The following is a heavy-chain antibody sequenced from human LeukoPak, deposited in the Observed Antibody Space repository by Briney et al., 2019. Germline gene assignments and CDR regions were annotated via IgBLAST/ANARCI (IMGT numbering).Heavy chain of an antibody. V-gene: IGHV3-23*01. CDR3: ARDITMVRGVMRRDAFDI. Sequence: GGSLRLSCAASGFTFSSYAMSWVRQAPGKGLEWVSAISGSGGSTYYADSVKGRFTISRDNSKNTLYLQMSSLRAEDTAVYYCARDITMVRGVMRRDAFDIWGQGTMVTVSS. CDR2: ISGSGGST. J-gene: IGHJ3*02. CDR1: GFTFSSYA. D-gene: IGHD3-10*01.